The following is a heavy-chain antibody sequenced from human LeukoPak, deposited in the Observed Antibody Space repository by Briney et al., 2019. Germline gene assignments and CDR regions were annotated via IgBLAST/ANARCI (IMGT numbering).Heavy chain of an antibody. V-gene: IGHV1-18*04. D-gene: IGHD3-16*01. J-gene: IGHJ3*02. Sequence: GASVTVSCKASGYTFTGYYMHWVRQAPGQGLEWMGWISAYNGNTNYAQKLQGRVTMTTDTSTSTAYMELRSLRSDDTAVYYCARADLGGHDAFDIWGQGTMVTVSS. CDR3: ARADLGGHDAFDI. CDR2: ISAYNGNT. CDR1: GYTFTGYY.